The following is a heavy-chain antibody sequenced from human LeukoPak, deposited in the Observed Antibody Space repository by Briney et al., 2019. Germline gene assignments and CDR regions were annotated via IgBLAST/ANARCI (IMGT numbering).Heavy chain of an antibody. J-gene: IGHJ4*02. CDR1: GFTFMNFG. CDR2: IRYDGSLT. V-gene: IGHV3-30*02. D-gene: IGHD2/OR15-2a*01. CDR3: AKDAVALQDEYYFDS. Sequence: GGSLRLSCAASGFTFMNFGFHWLRQAPGKGLEWVAFIRYDGSLTDYADSVKGRFSIARDNSKNTVSLQMNTLRPQDAAVYYCAKDAVALQDEYYFDSLGQGTLVAVSS.